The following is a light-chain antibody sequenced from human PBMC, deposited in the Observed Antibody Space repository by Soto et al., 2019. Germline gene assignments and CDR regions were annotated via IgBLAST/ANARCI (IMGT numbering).Light chain of an antibody. J-gene: IGKJ3*01. Sequence: DIQMTQSPSSLSASVGDRVTITCRASQSMSSSLNWYQQKSGRAPKLLIYAASSLQSGVPSRFSGSGSGTDFTLIISSLQPEDFATYYCQQSYSIPSTFGPGTKVDIK. CDR3: QQSYSIPST. V-gene: IGKV1-39*01. CDR1: QSMSSS. CDR2: AAS.